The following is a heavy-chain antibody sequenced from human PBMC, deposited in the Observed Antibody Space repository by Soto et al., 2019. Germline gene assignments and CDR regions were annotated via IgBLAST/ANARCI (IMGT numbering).Heavy chain of an antibody. Sequence: HAQLVQSGAELRKPGSSVKVSCKASGGIFSNFAFSWVRQAPGQGLEWVGTVVPVYGAVHYAHKFQGRVTITADESTTTAYMVMSGLRSEDTAVYYCAKDGGGYPWGQGTLVTVAS. CDR2: VVPVYGAV. V-gene: IGHV1-69*18. CDR3: AKDGGGYP. J-gene: IGHJ5*02. D-gene: IGHD2-15*01. CDR1: GGIFSNFA.